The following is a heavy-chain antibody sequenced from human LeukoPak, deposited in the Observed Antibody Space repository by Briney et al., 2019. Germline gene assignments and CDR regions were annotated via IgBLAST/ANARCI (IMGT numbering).Heavy chain of an antibody. J-gene: IGHJ5*02. V-gene: IGHV1-2*02. CDR2: INPNSGGT. CDR3: ARVGYCSSTSCYNWFDP. Sequence: GASVTVSCKASGYTFTGYYMHWVRQAPGQGLEWMGWINPNSGGTNYAQKFQGRVTMTRDTSISTAYMELSRLRSDDTAVYYCARVGYCSSTSCYNWFDPWGQGTLVTVSS. D-gene: IGHD2-2*01. CDR1: GYTFTGYY.